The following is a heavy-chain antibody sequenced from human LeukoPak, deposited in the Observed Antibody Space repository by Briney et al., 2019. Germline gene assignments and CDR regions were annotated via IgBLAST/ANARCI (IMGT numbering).Heavy chain of an antibody. V-gene: IGHV3-30*03. CDR3: ASSSTDYYYGMDV. J-gene: IGHJ6*02. D-gene: IGHD4-17*01. Sequence: GGSLRLSCAASGFTFSSYGMHWVRQAPGRGLEWVAVISYDGSNKYYADSVKGRFTISRDNSKNTLYLQMNSLRAEDTAVYYCASSSTDYYYGMDVWGQGTTVTVSS. CDR2: ISYDGSNK. CDR1: GFTFSSYG.